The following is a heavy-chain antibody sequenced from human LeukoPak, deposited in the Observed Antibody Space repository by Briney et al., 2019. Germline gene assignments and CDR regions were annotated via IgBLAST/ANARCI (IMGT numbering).Heavy chain of an antibody. V-gene: IGHV3-30*03. D-gene: IGHD4/OR15-4a*01. CDR3: SASRPHYGDYYGLDV. Sequence: GRSLRLSCAASGFTFSSYGMHWVRQAPGKGLEWVAVISYDGSHKYSADSVKGRFTISRDTSKNTLYLQMNSLRTEDTAVYFCSASRPHYGDYYGLDVWGHGTTVTVSS. CDR1: GFTFSSYG. J-gene: IGHJ6*02. CDR2: ISYDGSHK.